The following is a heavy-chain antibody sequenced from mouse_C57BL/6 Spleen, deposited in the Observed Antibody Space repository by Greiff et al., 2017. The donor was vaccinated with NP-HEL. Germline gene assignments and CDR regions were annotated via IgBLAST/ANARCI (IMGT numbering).Heavy chain of an antibody. CDR1: GYTFTSYW. Sequence: QVQLQQPGAELVMPGASVKLSCKASGYTFTSYWMHWVKQRPGQGLEWIGEIDPSDSYTNYNQKFKGKSTLTVDKSSRTAYMQLSSLTSEDSAVYYCAREACMDYWGQGTSVTVSS. V-gene: IGHV1-69*01. CDR3: AREACMDY. CDR2: IDPSDSYT. J-gene: IGHJ4*01.